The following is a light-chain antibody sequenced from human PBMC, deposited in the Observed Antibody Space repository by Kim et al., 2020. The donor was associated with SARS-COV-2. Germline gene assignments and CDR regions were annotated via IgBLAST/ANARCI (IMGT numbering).Light chain of an antibody. CDR1: SGHSSYD. V-gene: IGLV4-69*01. CDR3: QTWGTGTWV. CDR2: LNSDGSH. Sequence: SVKLTCTLSSGHSSYDIEWHQQQPEKGPRYLMKLNSDGSHTKGDGIPDRFSGSSSGAERYLTISSLQSEDEADYYCQTWGTGTWVFGGGTKVTVL. J-gene: IGLJ3*02.